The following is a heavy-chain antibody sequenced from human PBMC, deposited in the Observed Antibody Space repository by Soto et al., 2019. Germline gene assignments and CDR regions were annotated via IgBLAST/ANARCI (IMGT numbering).Heavy chain of an antibody. Sequence: GASVKVSCKASGSPFTSYYINWVRQATGQGLEWMGWMNPNSGNTGYAQKFQGRVTMTRNTSISTAYMDLNSLRSEDTAVYYCARGRSMRPGITIFGGVSPRYYYYGMDVWGQGTTVTVSS. CDR1: GSPFTSYY. V-gene: IGHV1-8*01. CDR3: ARGRSMRPGITIFGGVSPRYYYYGMDV. D-gene: IGHD3-3*01. CDR2: MNPNSGNT. J-gene: IGHJ6*02.